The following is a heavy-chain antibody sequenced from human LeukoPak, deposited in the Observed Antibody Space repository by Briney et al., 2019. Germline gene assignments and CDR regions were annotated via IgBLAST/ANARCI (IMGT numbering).Heavy chain of an antibody. CDR3: AVGGTYGSGSYYYYYGMDV. J-gene: IGHJ6*04. Sequence: SQTLSLTCTVSGGSISSGGYYWSWIRQHPGKGLEWIGYIYYSGSTNYNPSLKSRVTISVDTSKNQFSLKLSSVTAADTAVYYCAVGGTYGSGSYYYYYGMDVWGKGTTVTVSS. CDR1: GGSISSGGYY. V-gene: IGHV4-61*08. D-gene: IGHD3-10*01. CDR2: IYYSGST.